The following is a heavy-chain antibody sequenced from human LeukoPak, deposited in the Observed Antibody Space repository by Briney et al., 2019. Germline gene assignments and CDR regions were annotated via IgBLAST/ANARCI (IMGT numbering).Heavy chain of an antibody. V-gene: IGHV3-21*01. D-gene: IGHD6-13*01. CDR2: ISTSSSYI. J-gene: IGHJ4*02. CDR3: ARGIAATGTLLDY. CDR1: GFTFSSYS. Sequence: PGGSLRLSCAASGFTFSSYSMNWVRQAPGKGLEWVSSISTSSSYIYYADSLKGRLTISRDNAKNSLYLQMNSLRAEDTAVYYCARGIAATGTLLDYWGQGTLVTVSS.